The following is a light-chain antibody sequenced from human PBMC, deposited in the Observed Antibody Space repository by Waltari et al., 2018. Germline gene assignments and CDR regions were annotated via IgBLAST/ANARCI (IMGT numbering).Light chain of an antibody. Sequence: DIVLTQSPGTLSLSPGETATLSCWASQSVSSNYLAWYQQKPGQAPSLLIYAASSRATGVPDRISGSGSGTDFTLTLSRLEPEDFAVYYCQQHGTSPYTFGQGTKLQIK. CDR1: QSVSSNY. CDR2: AAS. V-gene: IGKV3-20*01. CDR3: QQHGTSPYT. J-gene: IGKJ2*01.